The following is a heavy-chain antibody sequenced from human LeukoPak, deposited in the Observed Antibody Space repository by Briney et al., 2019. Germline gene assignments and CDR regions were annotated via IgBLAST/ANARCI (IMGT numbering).Heavy chain of an antibody. D-gene: IGHD3-9*01. J-gene: IGHJ4*02. CDR3: ARERNYDILTGYVDY. CDR2: INTNTGNP. Sequence: GASVKVSCKASGYTFTSYGISWVRQAPGQGLEWMGWINTNTGNPTYAQGFTGRFVFSLDTSVSTAYLQISSLKAEDTAVYYCARERNYDILTGYVDYWGQGTLVTVSS. V-gene: IGHV7-4-1*02. CDR1: GYTFTSYG.